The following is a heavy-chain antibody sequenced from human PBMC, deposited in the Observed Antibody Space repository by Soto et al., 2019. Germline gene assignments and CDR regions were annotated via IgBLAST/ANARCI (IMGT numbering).Heavy chain of an antibody. CDR1: GASITFGGYS. V-gene: IGHV4-30-2*01. Sequence: QLQLHESGSGLVKPSQTLSLTCTVSGASITFGGYSWSWIRQTPGKGLEWIGYINHLETTFYNPSFESRLTLSIDRAKNQFSLKLHSMSAADRAVYFCARGGGSDSFDYWGQGILVTVSP. CDR3: ARGGGSDSFDY. J-gene: IGHJ4*02. CDR2: INHLETT. D-gene: IGHD1-26*01.